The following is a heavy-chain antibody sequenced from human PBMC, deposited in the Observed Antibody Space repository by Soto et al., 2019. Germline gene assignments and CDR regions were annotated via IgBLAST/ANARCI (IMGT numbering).Heavy chain of an antibody. D-gene: IGHD2-21*02. CDR1: GGSFSGYY. V-gene: IGHV4-34*01. J-gene: IGHJ6*02. Sequence: SETLSLTCAVYGGSFSGYYWTWIRQPPGKGLEWIGEINHSGTINFTPSLKSRLTISLDTSKKHFSLKLSSVTDADTAAYYCARADRTLVTSYSLDVWGQGTTVTVSS. CDR2: INHSGTI. CDR3: ARADRTLVTSYSLDV.